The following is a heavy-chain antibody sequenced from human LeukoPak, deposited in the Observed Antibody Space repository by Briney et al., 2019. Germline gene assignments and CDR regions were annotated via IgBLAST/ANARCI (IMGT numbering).Heavy chain of an antibody. CDR1: GGSFSGYY. J-gene: IGHJ4*02. D-gene: IGHD6-13*01. V-gene: IGHV4-34*01. Sequence: SETLSLTCAVYGGSFSGYYWSWIRQPPGKGLEWIGEINHSGSTNYNPSLKSRVTISVDTSKNQFSLKLSSVTAADTAVYYCAMRGYSSSINYMDVWGQGTLVTVSS. CDR3: AMRGYSSSINYMDV. CDR2: INHSGST.